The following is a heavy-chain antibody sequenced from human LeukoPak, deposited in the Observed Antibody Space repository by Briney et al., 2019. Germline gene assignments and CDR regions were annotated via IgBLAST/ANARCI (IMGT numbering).Heavy chain of an antibody. V-gene: IGHV4-59*01. CDR2: IYYSGST. Sequence: SETLSLTCTVSGGSISSYYWSWIRQPPGKGLEWIGYIYYSGSTNYNPSLKSRVTISVDTSKNQFSLKLSSVTAADTAVYYCARSSPPNYDFWSGYPYWYFDLWGRGTLVTVSS. CDR3: ARSSPPNYDFWSGYPYWYFDL. CDR1: GGSISSYY. J-gene: IGHJ2*01. D-gene: IGHD3-3*01.